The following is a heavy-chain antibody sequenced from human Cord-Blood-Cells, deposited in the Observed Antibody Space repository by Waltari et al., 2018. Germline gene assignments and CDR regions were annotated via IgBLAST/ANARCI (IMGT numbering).Heavy chain of an antibody. Sequence: QVQLQESGPGLVKPSETLSLTCTVSGRSISSYYWSWIRQPPGKGLEWIGYIYYSGSTNYNPSLKSRVTISVDTSKNQFSLKLSSVTAADTAVYYCARNFGDYWGQGTLVTVSS. V-gene: IGHV4-59*01. CDR2: IYYSGST. CDR1: GRSISSYY. J-gene: IGHJ4*02. CDR3: ARNFGDY. D-gene: IGHD3-16*01.